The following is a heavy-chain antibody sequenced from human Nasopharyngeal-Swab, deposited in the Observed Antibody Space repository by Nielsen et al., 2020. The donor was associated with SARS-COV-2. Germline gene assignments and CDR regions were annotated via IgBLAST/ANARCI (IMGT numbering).Heavy chain of an antibody. D-gene: IGHD3-22*01. CDR3: ARGGEYYYDSSGYYDY. V-gene: IGHV3-7*01. J-gene: IGHJ4*02. Sequence: GGSLRLSCAASGFTFSSYWMSWVRQAQGKGLEWVANIKQDGSEKYYVDSVKGRFTISRDNAKNSLYLQMNSLRAEDTAVYYCARGGEYYYDSSGYYDYWGQGTLVTVSS. CDR2: IKQDGSEK. CDR1: GFTFSSYW.